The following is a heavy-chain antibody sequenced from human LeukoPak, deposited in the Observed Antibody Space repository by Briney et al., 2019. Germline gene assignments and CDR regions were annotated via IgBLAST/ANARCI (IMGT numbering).Heavy chain of an antibody. Sequence: SETLSLTCTVSNGSIITSSYYWGWIRQPPGKGLEWIGSIYYRGRTYYSPSLKTRVTISADPSNNQFSLNLSSVTASDTAVYYCARQKILDDNYDSSGYYVDQWGQGSLVTVSS. CDR3: ARQKILDDNYDSSGYYVDQ. CDR2: IYYRGRT. V-gene: IGHV4-39*01. CDR1: NGSIITSSYY. J-gene: IGHJ4*02. D-gene: IGHD3-22*01.